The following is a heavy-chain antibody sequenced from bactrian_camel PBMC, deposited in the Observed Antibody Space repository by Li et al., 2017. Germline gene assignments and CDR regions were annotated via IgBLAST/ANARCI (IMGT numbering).Heavy chain of an antibody. CDR2: IRTGDGRT. V-gene: IGHV3S31*01. CDR3: AAATRNCLGVGIRAASYND. CDR1: GISWSRYT. D-gene: IGHD5*01. Sequence: VQLVESGGGSVQAGGSLRLSCEYPGISWSRYTMGWVRQAPGKEREEVGAIRTGDGRTYYADSVKGRFTISRDNGKNTMYLQMNSLKPEDTAMYYCAAATRNCLGVGIRAASYNDWGQGTQVTVS. J-gene: IGHJ4*01.